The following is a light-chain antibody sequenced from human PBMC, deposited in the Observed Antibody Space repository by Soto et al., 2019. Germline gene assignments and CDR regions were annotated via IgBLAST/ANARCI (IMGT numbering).Light chain of an antibody. CDR3: QQYGRSPST. V-gene: IGKV3-20*01. Sequence: EIVLTQSPAPLSLSPGERATLSCWASQSVSSNLAWYQQKPGQAPRVLIFGASSRATGIPDRFSGSGSGTDFTLTISRLEPEDFAVYYCQQYGRSPSTFGQGTKVDIK. J-gene: IGKJ1*01. CDR2: GAS. CDR1: QSVSSN.